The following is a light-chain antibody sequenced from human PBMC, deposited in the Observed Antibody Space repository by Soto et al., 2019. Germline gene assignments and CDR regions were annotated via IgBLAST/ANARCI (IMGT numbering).Light chain of an antibody. CDR3: QQSLT. J-gene: IGKJ1*01. Sequence: DIQMTQSPSTLSASVGDRVTITCRASQSISSWLAWYQQKPGKAPKLLIYDAPSLESGVPSRFSGSGSGTEFTLTISSLQPDDFATYYCQQSLTFGQGTKVDIK. CDR2: DAP. CDR1: QSISSW. V-gene: IGKV1-5*01.